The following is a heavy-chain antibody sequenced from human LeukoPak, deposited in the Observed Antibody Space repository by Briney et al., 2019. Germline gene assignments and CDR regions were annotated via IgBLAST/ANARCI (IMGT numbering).Heavy chain of an antibody. CDR1: GFTFSSYS. CDR2: ISSSSSTI. D-gene: IGHD3-22*01. CDR3: AKVRTMIVVVIRRGYYFDY. V-gene: IGHV3-48*01. Sequence: GGSLRLFCAASGFTFSSYSMNWVRQAPGKGLEWVSYISSSSSTIYYADSVKGRFTISRDNAKNTLYLQMNSLRAEDTAVYYCAKVRTMIVVVIRRGYYFDYWGQGTLVTVSS. J-gene: IGHJ4*02.